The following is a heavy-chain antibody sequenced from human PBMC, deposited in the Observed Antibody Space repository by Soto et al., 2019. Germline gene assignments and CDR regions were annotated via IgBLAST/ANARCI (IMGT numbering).Heavy chain of an antibody. Sequence: PSETLSLTCDVCGGSFTGYYCSWIRQPPGKWLEWIGEINHSGFTNYNPSLTGRVTISLDTSKSQFSLKLSSLTAADTAFYFCARGHGRFAHWGQGTLGIVSS. CDR3: ARGHGRFAH. J-gene: IGHJ4*02. CDR1: GGSFTGYY. V-gene: IGHV4-34*01. CDR2: INHSGFT.